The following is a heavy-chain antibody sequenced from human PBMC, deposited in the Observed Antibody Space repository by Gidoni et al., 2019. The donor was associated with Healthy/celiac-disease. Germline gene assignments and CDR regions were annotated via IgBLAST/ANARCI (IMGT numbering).Heavy chain of an antibody. CDR1: GGSISSYY. J-gene: IGHJ6*04. CDR3: ARDRGVRYFDANSQMDV. CDR2: IYYSGST. D-gene: IGHD3-9*01. V-gene: IGHV4-59*01. Sequence: QVQLQESGPGLVKPSETLSLTCTVSGGSISSYYWSWIRQPPGKGLEWIGYIYYSGSTNYNPSLKSRVTISVDTSKNQFSLKLSSVTAADTAVYYCARDRGVRYFDANSQMDVWGKGTTVTVSS.